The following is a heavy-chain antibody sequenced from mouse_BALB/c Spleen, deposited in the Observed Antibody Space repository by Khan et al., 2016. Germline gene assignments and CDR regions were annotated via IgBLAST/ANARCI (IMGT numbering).Heavy chain of an antibody. D-gene: IGHD2-4*01. CDR2: IDPANGNT. CDR3: ARSPYDYDVGFAD. J-gene: IGHJ3*01. CDR1: GFNIKDTY. V-gene: IGHV14-3*02. Sequence: VQLKQSGAELVKPGASVKLSCTASGFNIKDTYMHWVKQRPEQGLEWIGRIDPANGNTKYDPKFQGKATITADTSSNTAYLQLSSLTSEDTAVYYCARSPYDYDVGFADWGQGTLVTVSA.